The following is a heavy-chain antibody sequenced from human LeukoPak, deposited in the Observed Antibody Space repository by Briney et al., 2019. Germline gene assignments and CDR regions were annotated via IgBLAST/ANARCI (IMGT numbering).Heavy chain of an antibody. D-gene: IGHD3-10*01. CDR2: INHSGST. J-gene: IGHJ5*02. Sequence: SETLSLTCAVYGGSFSGYYWSWIRQPPGKGLEWIGEINHSGSTNYNPSLKSRVTISVDTSKNQFSLKLSSVTAADTAVYYCARGVYRGWFVLNWFDPWGQGTLVTVSS. CDR1: GGSFSGYY. V-gene: IGHV4-34*01. CDR3: ARGVYRGWFVLNWFDP.